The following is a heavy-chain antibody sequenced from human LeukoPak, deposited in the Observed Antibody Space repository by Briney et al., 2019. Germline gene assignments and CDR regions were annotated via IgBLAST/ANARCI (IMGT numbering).Heavy chain of an antibody. CDR3: ARRGTRSNSEWFDP. Sequence: ESLKISCKGSGYSFSIYWIAWVRQMPGKGLEWMGIVYPGDSDVRYSPSFQGQVTISVDKSISTAYLQWSNLKASDTAIYYCARRGTRSNSEWFDPWGQGTLVTVSS. J-gene: IGHJ5*02. V-gene: IGHV5-51*01. CDR2: VYPGDSDV. CDR1: GYSFSIYW. D-gene: IGHD3-16*01.